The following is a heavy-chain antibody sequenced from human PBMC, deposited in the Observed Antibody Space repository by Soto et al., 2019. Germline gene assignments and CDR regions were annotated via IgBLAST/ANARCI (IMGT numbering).Heavy chain of an antibody. V-gene: IGHV3-23*01. D-gene: IGHD1-26*01. Sequence: EVQLLESGGGLVQPGGSLRLSCAASGFTFSSYAMRWVRQAPGKGLEWVSSISGSSDSTYYADSVKGRFTISRDNSKNTLYLQMNSLRAEDTAVYYCARRGSGNYYDYGGQGTLVTVSS. CDR1: GFTFSSYA. J-gene: IGHJ4*02. CDR2: ISGSSDST. CDR3: ARRGSGNYYDY.